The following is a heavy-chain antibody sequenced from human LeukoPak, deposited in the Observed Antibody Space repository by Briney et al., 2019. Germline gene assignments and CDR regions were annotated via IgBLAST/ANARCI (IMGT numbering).Heavy chain of an antibody. V-gene: IGHV1-2*02. CDR1: GYTFTGYY. J-gene: IGHJ4*02. CDR2: INPNSGGT. Sequence: ASVKVSCKASGYTFTGYYMHWVRQAPGQGLEWMGWINPNSGGTNYAQKFQGRVTMTRDTSISTAYMELRSLRSDDTAVYYCARAATVTTSPVDYWGQGTLVTVSS. D-gene: IGHD4-17*01. CDR3: ARAATVTTSPVDY.